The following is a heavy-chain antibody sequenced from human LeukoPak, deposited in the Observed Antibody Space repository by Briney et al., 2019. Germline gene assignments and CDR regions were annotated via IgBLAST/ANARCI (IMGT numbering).Heavy chain of an antibody. Sequence: GGSLRLSCAASGFTFSDHYTDWVRQAPGKGLEWVGRIRNKVYSYTTQYAASVKGRFTISRDDSKNSLYLQMNGLKTEDTAVYYCTRSYCTNGVCYTAAFDIWGQGTMVIVSS. CDR2: IRNKVYSYTT. J-gene: IGHJ3*02. V-gene: IGHV3-72*01. D-gene: IGHD2-8*01. CDR1: GFTFSDHY. CDR3: TRSYCTNGVCYTAAFDI.